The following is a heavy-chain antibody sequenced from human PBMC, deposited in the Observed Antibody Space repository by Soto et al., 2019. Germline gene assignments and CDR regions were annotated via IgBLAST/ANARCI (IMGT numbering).Heavy chain of an antibody. Sequence: QVQLQQWGAGLLKPSETLSLTCAVYGGSFSGYYWGWIRQPPGKGLEWIGEINHSGSTNYNTSLKSRVTISVDTSRNQFSLKLSSVTAADTAVYYCARRKVYYGDYTCFDYWGQGTLVTVSS. CDR1: GGSFSGYY. J-gene: IGHJ4*02. V-gene: IGHV4-34*01. CDR3: ARRKVYYGDYTCFDY. CDR2: INHSGST. D-gene: IGHD4-17*01.